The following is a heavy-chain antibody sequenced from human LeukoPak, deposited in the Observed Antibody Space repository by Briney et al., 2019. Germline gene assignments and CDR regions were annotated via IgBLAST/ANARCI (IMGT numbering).Heavy chain of an antibody. Sequence: GSLRLSFAASGFPVSSNYMSWVRPAPGKGLEWVSVIYSGGSTYYADSVKGRFTISRDNSKNTLYLQMNSLRAEDTAVYYCARDPPAYDYVWGSYRSTWGQGTLVTVSS. CDR3: ARDPPAYDYVWGSYRST. D-gene: IGHD3-16*02. CDR1: GFPVSSNY. CDR2: IYSGGST. V-gene: IGHV3-66*01. J-gene: IGHJ5*02.